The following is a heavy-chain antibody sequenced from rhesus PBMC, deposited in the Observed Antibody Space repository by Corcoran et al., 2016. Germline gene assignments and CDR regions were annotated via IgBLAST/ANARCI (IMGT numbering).Heavy chain of an antibody. V-gene: IGHV2-174*01. J-gene: IGHJ6*01. CDR1: GFSLTTSGVG. D-gene: IGHD6S26*01. CDR3: ARRPGDSSGGSPYGLDS. CDR2: IYWDNDK. Sequence: QVTLKESGPALVKPTQTLTLTCTFSGFSLTTSGVGVGWIRPPPGKALEWLALIYWDNDKCKTTSLDSRLTIAKDTSKNKVVRTMTNMDPVYTGTDCCARRPGDSSGGSPYGLDSWGQGVVVTVSS.